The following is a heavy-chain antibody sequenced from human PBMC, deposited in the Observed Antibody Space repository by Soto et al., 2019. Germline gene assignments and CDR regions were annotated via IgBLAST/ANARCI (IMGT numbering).Heavy chain of an antibody. V-gene: IGHV1-8*01. J-gene: IGHJ3*02. CDR1: GYTFTSYD. CDR3: ASNGHGSDAFDI. Sequence: ASVKVSCKASGYTFTSYDINWVRQATGQGLEWMGWMNPNSGNTGYAQKFQGRVTMTRYTSISTAYMELSSLRSEDTAVYYCASNGHGSDAFDIWGQGTMVTVSS. CDR2: MNPNSGNT.